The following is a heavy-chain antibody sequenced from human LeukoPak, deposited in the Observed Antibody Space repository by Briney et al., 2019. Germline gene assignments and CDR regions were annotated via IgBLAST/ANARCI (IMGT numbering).Heavy chain of an antibody. Sequence: SVKVSCKXSGGTFSSYAISWVRQAPGQGLEWMGRIIPIFGTANYSQKFQGRVTITTDESTSTAYMELSSLRSEDTAVYYCARDYRGWYFDYWGQGTLVTVSS. D-gene: IGHD6-19*01. CDR1: GGTFSSYA. V-gene: IGHV1-69*05. CDR3: ARDYRGWYFDY. CDR2: IIPIFGTA. J-gene: IGHJ4*02.